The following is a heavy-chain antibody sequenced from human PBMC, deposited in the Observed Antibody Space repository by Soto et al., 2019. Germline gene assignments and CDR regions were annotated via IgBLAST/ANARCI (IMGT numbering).Heavy chain of an antibody. CDR2: IYYSGST. Sequence: QLQLQESGPGLVKPSETLSLTCTVSGGSISSSSYYWGWIRQPPGKGLEWIGSIYYSGSTYYNPSLKSRVTISVDTSKNQFSLKLSSVTAADTAVYYCARHSTLLAMIVEYWGQGTLVTVSS. V-gene: IGHV4-39*01. CDR3: ARHSTLLAMIVEY. D-gene: IGHD3-22*01. J-gene: IGHJ4*02. CDR1: GGSISSSSYY.